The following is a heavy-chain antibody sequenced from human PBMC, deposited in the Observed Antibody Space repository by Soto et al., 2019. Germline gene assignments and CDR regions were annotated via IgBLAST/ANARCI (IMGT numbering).Heavy chain of an antibody. CDR3: ARDDDYPDNGFDY. CDR1: GFTFSRHG. CDR2: ILNDASGH. D-gene: IGHD4-17*01. Sequence: QVQLVESGGGVVQPGTSLRLSCAASGFTFSRHGMHWVRQTPGKGLEWLAVILNDASGHWYADSVKGRFTISRDNFENTLYLQMNGLRLEDTAMYYCARDDDYPDNGFDYWGQGTRVPVS. J-gene: IGHJ4*02. V-gene: IGHV3-33*08.